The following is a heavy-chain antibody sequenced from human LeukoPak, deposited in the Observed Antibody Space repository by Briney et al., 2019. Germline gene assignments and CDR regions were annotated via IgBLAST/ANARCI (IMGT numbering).Heavy chain of an antibody. Sequence: GASVKVSCKASGYTFTSYDINWVRQATGLGLEWMGWMNPNSGNTGYAQKFQGRVTMTRNTSISTAYMELSSLRSEDTAVYYCARGGPYSSGWQYSFYYYYGMDVWGQGTTVTVSS. CDR2: MNPNSGNT. D-gene: IGHD6-19*01. CDR3: ARGGPYSSGWQYSFYYYYGMDV. V-gene: IGHV1-8*01. CDR1: GYTFTSYD. J-gene: IGHJ6*02.